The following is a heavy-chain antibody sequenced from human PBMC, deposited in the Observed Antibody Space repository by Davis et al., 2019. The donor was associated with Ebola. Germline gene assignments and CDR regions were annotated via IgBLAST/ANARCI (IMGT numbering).Heavy chain of an antibody. J-gene: IGHJ4*02. D-gene: IGHD4-11*01. V-gene: IGHV4-34*01. Sequence: PSETLSLTCAVYGGSFSGYYWSWIRQPPGKGLEWIGEINHSGSTNYNPSLKSRVTISVDTSKNQFSLKLSSVTAADMAVYYCARGTTVISNFDYWGQGTLVTVSS. CDR1: GGSFSGYY. CDR3: ARGTTVISNFDY. CDR2: INHSGST.